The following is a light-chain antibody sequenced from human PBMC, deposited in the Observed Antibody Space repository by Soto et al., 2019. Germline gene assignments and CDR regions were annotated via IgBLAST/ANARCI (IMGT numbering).Light chain of an antibody. Sequence: QSVLTQPPSVSGAPGQRVTISCTGSSSNIGAGYDVHWYQQLPGTAPKLLIYGNSNRPSGVPDRFSGSKSGTSASLAITGLQAEDEADYYRQSYDSSLSGFYVFGTGTKVPS. CDR2: GNS. CDR1: SSNIGAGYD. V-gene: IGLV1-40*01. J-gene: IGLJ1*01. CDR3: QSYDSSLSGFYV.